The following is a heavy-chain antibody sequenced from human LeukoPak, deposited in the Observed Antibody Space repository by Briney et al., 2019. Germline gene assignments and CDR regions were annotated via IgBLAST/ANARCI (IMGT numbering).Heavy chain of an antibody. Sequence: GGSLRLSCAASGFTFDKYSMNWVRQAPGRGLEWVSHISSASITIYYADSVKGRFTISRDNAKSSLYLHMTSLRAEDTALYYCARDYYRSGSYAVDFWGQGTLVTVSS. CDR1: GFTFDKYS. D-gene: IGHD3-10*01. CDR3: ARDYYRSGSYAVDF. J-gene: IGHJ4*02. V-gene: IGHV3-48*01. CDR2: ISSASITI.